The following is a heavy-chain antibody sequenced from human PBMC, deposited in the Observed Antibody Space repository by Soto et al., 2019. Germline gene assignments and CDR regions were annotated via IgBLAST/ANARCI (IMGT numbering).Heavy chain of an antibody. V-gene: IGHV3-23*01. J-gene: IGHJ4*02. D-gene: IGHD3-3*01. Sequence: GGSLRLSCAASGFTFSSYAMSWVRQAPGKGLEWVSAISGSGGSTYYADSVKGRFTISRDNSKNTLYLQMNSLRAEDTAVYYCAKDEHYDFWSGYYGPYWGQGTLVTVSS. CDR1: GFTFSSYA. CDR3: AKDEHYDFWSGYYGPY. CDR2: ISGSGGST.